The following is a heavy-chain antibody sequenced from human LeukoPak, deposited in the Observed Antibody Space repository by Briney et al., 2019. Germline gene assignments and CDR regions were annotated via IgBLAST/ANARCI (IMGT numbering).Heavy chain of an antibody. Sequence: SETLSLTCTVSGGSMSGYYWSWIRQPPGKGLEWIGYIHYSGTTNYNSSLKSRVTISLDTSRNQSSLKLRSVTTADTAVYYCARRRVYSGSGEFDFWGQGTLVTVSS. CDR3: ARRRVYSGSGEFDF. D-gene: IGHD5-12*01. V-gene: IGHV4-59*01. CDR2: IHYSGTT. CDR1: GGSMSGYY. J-gene: IGHJ4*02.